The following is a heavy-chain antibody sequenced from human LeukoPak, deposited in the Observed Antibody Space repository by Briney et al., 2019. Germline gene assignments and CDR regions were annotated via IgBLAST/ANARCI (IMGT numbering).Heavy chain of an antibody. CDR3: ARGTYYYDSSGYFSWFDP. J-gene: IGHJ5*02. V-gene: IGHV3-30-3*01. D-gene: IGHD3-22*01. CDR1: GFTFSSYA. CDR2: ISYDGSKK. Sequence: GRSLRLSCAASGFTFSSYAMHWVRQAPGKGLGWVAVISYDGSKKYYADSVKGRFTISRDNSKNTLYLQMNSLRAEDTAVYYCARGTYYYDSSGYFSWFDPWGQGTLVTVSS.